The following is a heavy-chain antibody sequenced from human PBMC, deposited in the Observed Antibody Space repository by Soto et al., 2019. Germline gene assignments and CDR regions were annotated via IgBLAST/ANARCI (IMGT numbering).Heavy chain of an antibody. D-gene: IGHD2-15*01. J-gene: IGHJ4*02. CDR1: GYSFTNYW. Sequence: GESLKISCKGSGYSFTNYWIHWVRQMAGKGLEWMGRIDPDDSYTNYSPSFQGHDTISVDKSISPAYLQWSSLQASDTAIYYCARLPPPPYRSGSSCYGYWGQGNLVTVSS. V-gene: IGHV5-10-1*01. CDR3: ARLPPPPYRSGSSCYGY. CDR2: IDPDDSYT.